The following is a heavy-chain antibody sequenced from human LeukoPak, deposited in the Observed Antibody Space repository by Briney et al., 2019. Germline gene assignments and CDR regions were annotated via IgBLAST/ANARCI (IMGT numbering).Heavy chain of an antibody. Sequence: GGSLRLSCAASEFTFSDYYMSRIRQAPGKGLEWVSYISSSSSYTNYADSVKGRFTISRDNAKNSLYLQMNSLRAEDTAVYYCASMVDYYVSGSYIVNFGGYFDYWGQGTLVTVSS. D-gene: IGHD3-10*01. CDR3: ASMVDYYVSGSYIVNFGGYFDY. J-gene: IGHJ4*02. CDR1: EFTFSDYY. V-gene: IGHV3-11*03. CDR2: ISSSSSYT.